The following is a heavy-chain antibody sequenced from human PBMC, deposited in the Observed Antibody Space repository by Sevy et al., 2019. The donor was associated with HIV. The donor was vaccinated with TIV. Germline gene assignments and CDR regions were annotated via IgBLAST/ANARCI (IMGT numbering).Heavy chain of an antibody. CDR1: GFTFNTHA. D-gene: IGHD6-19*01. V-gene: IGHV3-30*04. CDR3: AREGGYTSAWSPVNY. CDR2: ISYDGIIK. J-gene: IGHJ4*02. Sequence: GGPLRLSCAASGFTFNTHAMHWVRQAPGKGLEWVALISYDGIIKYYEDSVKGRLTISRDNSKNTLSLQMNSLRIEDTAVYYCAREGGYTSAWSPVNYWGQGTLVTVSS.